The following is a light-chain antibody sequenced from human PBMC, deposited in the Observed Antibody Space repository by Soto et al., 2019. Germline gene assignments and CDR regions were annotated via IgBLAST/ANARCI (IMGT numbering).Light chain of an antibody. CDR3: QQYVTYPLT. CDR1: QRVISSY. J-gene: IGKJ1*01. Sequence: IVLTQSPGTLSLSPGEAATLSCRASQRVISSYLAWFQQRPGRAPRLLIYGASKRATGIPDRFTGSGSGTDFALTFSRLEPEDFAVYYCQQYVTYPLTFGQGTKVEIK. V-gene: IGKV3-20*01. CDR2: GAS.